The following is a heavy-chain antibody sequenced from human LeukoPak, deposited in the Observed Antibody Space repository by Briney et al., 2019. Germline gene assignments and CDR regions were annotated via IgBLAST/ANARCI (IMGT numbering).Heavy chain of an antibody. CDR2: IYYSGST. Sequence: SETLSLTCTVSGGSISSYYWSWIRQPPGKGLEWIGYIYYSGSTNYNPFLKSRVTISVDTSKNQFSLKLSSVTAADTAVYYCARDSGGYFDLWGRGTLVTVSS. CDR1: GGSISSYY. D-gene: IGHD3-10*01. CDR3: ARDSGGYFDL. J-gene: IGHJ2*01. V-gene: IGHV4-59*01.